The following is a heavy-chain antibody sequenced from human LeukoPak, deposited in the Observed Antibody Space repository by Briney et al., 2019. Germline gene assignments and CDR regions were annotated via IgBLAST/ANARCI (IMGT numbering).Heavy chain of an antibody. V-gene: IGHV3-23*01. Sequence: GGSLRLSCAASRFTFSRYAMSWVRQAPGKGLEWVSAISGSGGSTYYADSVKGRFTISRDNSKNTLYLQMNSLRAEDTAVYYCAKATWDSSGYYYEFDYWGQGTLVTVSS. J-gene: IGHJ4*02. CDR1: RFTFSRYA. D-gene: IGHD3-22*01. CDR3: AKATWDSSGYYYEFDY. CDR2: ISGSGGST.